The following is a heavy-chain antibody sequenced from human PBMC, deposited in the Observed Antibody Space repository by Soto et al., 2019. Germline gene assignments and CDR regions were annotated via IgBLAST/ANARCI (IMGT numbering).Heavy chain of an antibody. J-gene: IGHJ6*02. V-gene: IGHV4-39*01. D-gene: IGHD6-13*01. CDR1: GGSITSSFY. Sequence: QLQLQESGPGLVKPSETLSLSCTVSGGSITSSFYWGWIRQPPGKGLEWIGSIYGTGNTYYNPSPKGRVTISADPPTNLFSLNLISVTAADTAVYYCRSSSRYSTDVWGQGATVTVSS. CDR3: RSSSRYSTDV. CDR2: IYGTGNT.